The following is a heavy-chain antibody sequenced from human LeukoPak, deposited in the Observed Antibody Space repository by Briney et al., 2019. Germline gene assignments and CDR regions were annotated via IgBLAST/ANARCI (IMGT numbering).Heavy chain of an antibody. J-gene: IGHJ4*02. CDR3: ATQSITLVVVISPFDY. D-gene: IGHD3-22*01. V-gene: IGHV3-30*02. Sequence: PGGSLRLSCAASGLTFSNFPMRWVRQAPGKGLEWVALIQDDGATTNYVDSVRGRFTISRDNSKSTVYLQMNSLKPDDTAVYYCATQSITLVVVISPFDYWGQGTLVTVSS. CDR1: GLTFSNFP. CDR2: IQDDGATT.